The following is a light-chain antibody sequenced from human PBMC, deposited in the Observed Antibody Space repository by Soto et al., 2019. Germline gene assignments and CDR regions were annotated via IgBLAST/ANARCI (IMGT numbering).Light chain of an antibody. CDR2: EVN. CDR1: SSDVGGYNY. Sequence: QSALTQPASVSGSPGQSITISCTGTSSDVGGYNYVSWCQQHPGKAPKLMIYEVNNRPSGVSNRFSGSKSGNTASLTISGLQAEDEADYYCTSYTSSNTPVFGGGTKVTVL. J-gene: IGLJ3*02. V-gene: IGLV2-14*01. CDR3: TSYTSSNTPV.